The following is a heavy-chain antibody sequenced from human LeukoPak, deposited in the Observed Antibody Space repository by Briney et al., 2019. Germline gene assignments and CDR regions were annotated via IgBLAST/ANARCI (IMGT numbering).Heavy chain of an antibody. CDR1: GGTFSSYS. J-gene: IGHJ4*02. CDR2: ISSSSSYI. CDR3: ARVKGGFDY. V-gene: IGHV3-21*01. D-gene: IGHD2-15*01. Sequence: GASVKVSCKASGGTFSSYSMNWVRQAPGKGLEWVSSISSSSSYIYYADSVKGRFTISRDNAKNSLYLQMNSLRAEDTAVYYCARVKGGFDYWGQGTLVTVSS.